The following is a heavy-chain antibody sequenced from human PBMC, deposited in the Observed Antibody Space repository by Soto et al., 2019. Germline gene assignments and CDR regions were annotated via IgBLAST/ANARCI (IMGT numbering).Heavy chain of an antibody. Sequence: SETLSLTCTVSGGSISSSSYYWGCIRQPPGKGLEWIGTIYYSGSTYYNPSLKSRVTISVDTSKNQFSLKLNSVTAADTAVYYCARRLYYDSSGFEGGGMDVWGQGTTVT. CDR3: ARRLYYDSSGFEGGGMDV. J-gene: IGHJ6*02. CDR2: IYYSGST. V-gene: IGHV4-39*01. D-gene: IGHD3-22*01. CDR1: GGSISSSSYY.